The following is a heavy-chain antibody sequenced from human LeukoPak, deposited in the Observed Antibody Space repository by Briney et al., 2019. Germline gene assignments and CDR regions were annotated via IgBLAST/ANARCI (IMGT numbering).Heavy chain of an antibody. V-gene: IGHV3-48*03. D-gene: IGHD3-9*01. J-gene: IGHJ4*02. CDR2: IGSGGTTM. CDR3: GRGNYHINH. CDR1: GGSISSSN. Sequence: GTLSLTCAVSGGSISSSNWWSWVRQPPGKGLEWLSYIGSGGTTMYYADSVEGRFTVSRDTAKNSLYLQMNSLRAEDTAVYYCGRGNYHINHWGQGTLVTVSS.